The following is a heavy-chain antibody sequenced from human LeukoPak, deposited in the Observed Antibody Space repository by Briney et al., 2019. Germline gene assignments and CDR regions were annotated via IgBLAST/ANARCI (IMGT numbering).Heavy chain of an antibody. CDR1: GYTFTSYY. Sequence: GASVKVSCKASGYTFTSYYMHWVRQAPGQGLEWMGMINPSGGSTSYAQKFQRRVTMTTDTSTSTVYMELSSLRSEDTAVYYCASGSIVGAPDAFDIWGQGTMVTVSS. J-gene: IGHJ3*02. CDR3: ASGSIVGAPDAFDI. V-gene: IGHV1-46*01. D-gene: IGHD1-26*01. CDR2: INPSGGST.